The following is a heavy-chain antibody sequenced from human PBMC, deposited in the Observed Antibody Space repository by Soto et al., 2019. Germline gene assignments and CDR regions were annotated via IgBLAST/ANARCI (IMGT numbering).Heavy chain of an antibody. CDR3: AADRYVDFGSGDWFLDP. Sequence: GSSVQVSCKASGIIFSSSSVQWVRQARGQRLEWIGWIAVGSGNTNYAQKFQERVTLTRDLSTSTAYMELSSLKSEDTAVYYCAADRYVDFGSGDWFLDPWG. CDR2: IAVGSGNT. CDR1: GIIFSSSS. V-gene: IGHV1-58*01. D-gene: IGHD3-3*01. J-gene: IGHJ5*02.